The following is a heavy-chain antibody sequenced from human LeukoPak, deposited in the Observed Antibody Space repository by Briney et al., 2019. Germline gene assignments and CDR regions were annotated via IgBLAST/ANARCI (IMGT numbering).Heavy chain of an antibody. Sequence: GASVKVSCKASGYTFTSYGISWVRQAPGQGLEWMGWINPNSGGTNYAQKFQGRVTMTRDTSISTAYMELSRLRSDDTAVYYCARESWGNYDSSGYPDYWGQGTLVTVSS. CDR3: ARESWGNYDSSGYPDY. CDR2: INPNSGGT. V-gene: IGHV1-2*02. CDR1: GYTFTSYG. J-gene: IGHJ4*02. D-gene: IGHD3-22*01.